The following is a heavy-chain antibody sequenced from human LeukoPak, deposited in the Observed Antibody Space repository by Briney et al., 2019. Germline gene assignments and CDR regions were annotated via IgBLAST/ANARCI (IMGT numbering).Heavy chain of an antibody. J-gene: IGHJ4*02. CDR3: ARDALVIYDSSGYYF. V-gene: IGHV1-2*06. D-gene: IGHD3-22*01. Sequence: ASVKVSCKASGYTFTVYYMHWVRQAPGQGLEWMGRINPNSGGTNYAQKFQGRVTMTRDTSTSTAYMELSSLRYDDTAVYYCARDALVIYDSSGYYFWGQGTLVTVSS. CDR1: GYTFTVYY. CDR2: INPNSGGT.